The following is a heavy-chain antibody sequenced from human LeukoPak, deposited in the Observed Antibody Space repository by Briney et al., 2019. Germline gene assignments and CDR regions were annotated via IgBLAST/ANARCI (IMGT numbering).Heavy chain of an antibody. V-gene: IGHV1-18*04. D-gene: IGHD3-3*01. J-gene: IGHJ6*02. Sequence: ASVKVSCKASGYTFTGYYMHWVRQAPGQGLEWMGWISAYNGNTNYAQKLQGRVTMTTDTSTSTAYMELRSLRSDDTAVYYCARDIYDFWSGYHYTYYYYGMDVWGQGTTVTVSS. CDR1: GYTFTGYY. CDR3: ARDIYDFWSGYHYTYYYYGMDV. CDR2: ISAYNGNT.